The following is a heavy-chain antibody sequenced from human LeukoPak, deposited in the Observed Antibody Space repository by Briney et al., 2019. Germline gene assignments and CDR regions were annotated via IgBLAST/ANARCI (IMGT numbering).Heavy chain of an antibody. V-gene: IGHV3-23*01. CDR2: ISGSGSST. D-gene: IGHD5-24*01. CDR1: GFTFSSYA. Sequence: GGSLRLSCAASGFTFSSYAMSWVRQAPGEGPEWVSAISGSGSSTYYADSVKGRFTISRDNSKNTLYLQMNSLRAEDTALYYCAKRDGYNSNPLKDWGQGTLVTVSS. J-gene: IGHJ4*02. CDR3: AKRDGYNSNPLKD.